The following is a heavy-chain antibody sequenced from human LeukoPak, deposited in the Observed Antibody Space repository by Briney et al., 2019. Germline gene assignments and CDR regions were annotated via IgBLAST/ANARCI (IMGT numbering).Heavy chain of an antibody. CDR3: AKDGGLWVSAHWGDS. D-gene: IGHD7-27*01. J-gene: IGHJ4*02. CDR1: GITFSRFW. V-gene: IGHV3-23*01. CDR2: ITTSDGNT. Sequence: GGSLRLSCAASGITFSRFWMSWVRQAPGKGLEWVSTITTSDGNTYYADSVKGRFTVSRDNSKNTLFLQMNSLRAEDTAVYYCAKDGGLWVSAHWGDSWGRGTLVTVSS.